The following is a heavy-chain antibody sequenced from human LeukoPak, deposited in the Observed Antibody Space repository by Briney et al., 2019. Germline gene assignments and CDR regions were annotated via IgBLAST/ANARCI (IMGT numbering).Heavy chain of an antibody. CDR3: ARDMRSGYFGTYGDADY. D-gene: IGHD3-22*01. CDR2: ISAYNGNT. V-gene: IGHV1-18*01. J-gene: IGHJ4*02. Sequence: ASLKVSCKASGYTFTSYVISWVRQAPGQGLEWMGWISAYNGNTNYAQKLQGRVTMTTDTSTSTAYMELRSLRSDDTAVYYCARDMRSGYFGTYGDADYWGQGTLVTVSS. CDR1: GYTFTSYV.